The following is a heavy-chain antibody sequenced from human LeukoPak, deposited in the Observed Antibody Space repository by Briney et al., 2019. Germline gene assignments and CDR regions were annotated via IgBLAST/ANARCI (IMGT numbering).Heavy chain of an antibody. D-gene: IGHD3-10*01. CDR2: MNPNSGNT. CDR3: ARVDFSGSGSYYGNWFDP. J-gene: IGHJ5*02. Sequence: GASVKVSCKASGYTFTSYDINWVQQATGQGLEWMGWMNPNSGNTGYAQSFQGRVTMTRDTSMSTAYMELSSLRSEDTAVYYCARVDFSGSGSYYGNWFDPWGQGTLVTVSS. V-gene: IGHV1-8*01. CDR1: GYTFTSYD.